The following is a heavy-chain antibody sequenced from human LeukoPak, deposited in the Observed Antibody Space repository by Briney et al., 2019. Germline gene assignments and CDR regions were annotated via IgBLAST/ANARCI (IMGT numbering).Heavy chain of an antibody. Sequence: PGGSLRLSCAASGFTFSSYSMNWVRQAPGKRLEWVSSISSSSSYIYYADSVKGRFTISRDNAKNSLYLQMNSLRAEDTAVYYCARDSRYDSSGDGAFDIWGQGTMVTVSS. D-gene: IGHD3-22*01. J-gene: IGHJ3*02. CDR1: GFTFSSYS. CDR3: ARDSRYDSSGDGAFDI. V-gene: IGHV3-21*01. CDR2: ISSSSSYI.